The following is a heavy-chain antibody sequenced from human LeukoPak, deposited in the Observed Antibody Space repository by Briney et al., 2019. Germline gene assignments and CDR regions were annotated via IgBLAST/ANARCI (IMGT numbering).Heavy chain of an antibody. CDR3: ASQKMSDPDDYSDGMDV. Sequence: PSETLSLTCTVAGGSISSGGYSWSWIRQHPGKGLEWIGYIYHSGSTYYNPSLKSRVTISVDTSKNQFSLKLSSVTAADTAVYYCASQKMSDPDDYSDGMDVWGQGTTVTVSS. J-gene: IGHJ6*02. CDR1: GGSISSGGYS. D-gene: IGHD4-4*01. V-gene: IGHV4-31*03. CDR2: IYHSGST.